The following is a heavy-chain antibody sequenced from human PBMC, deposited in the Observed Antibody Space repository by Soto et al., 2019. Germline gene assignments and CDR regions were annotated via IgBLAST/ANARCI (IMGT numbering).Heavy chain of an antibody. D-gene: IGHD3-16*02. CDR1: GYTFTSYD. CDR3: ARARSSSKRFDP. V-gene: IGHV1-8*01. Sequence: QVQLVQSGAEVKKPGASVKVSRKASGYTFTSYDINWVRQATGQGLGWMGWMNPNSGNTGYAQKFQGRVTMTRNTSISTAYMELSSLRSEDTAVYYCARARSSSKRFDPWGQGTLVTVSS. J-gene: IGHJ5*02. CDR2: MNPNSGNT.